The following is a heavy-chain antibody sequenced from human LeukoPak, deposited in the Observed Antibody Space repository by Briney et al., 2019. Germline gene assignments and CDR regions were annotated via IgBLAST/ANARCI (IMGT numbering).Heavy chain of an antibody. V-gene: IGHV1-46*01. CDR2: INPSGGST. Sequence: ASVKVSCKASGYTFTNYYIYWVRQAPGQGLEWMEIINPSGGSTDYAQKFQGRVTMTRDTSTTTVYMELSSLRSEDTAVYYCARATWYGGNPSGAFDIWGQGTMVTVSS. J-gene: IGHJ3*02. CDR1: GYTFTNYY. D-gene: IGHD4/OR15-4a*01. CDR3: ARATWYGGNPSGAFDI.